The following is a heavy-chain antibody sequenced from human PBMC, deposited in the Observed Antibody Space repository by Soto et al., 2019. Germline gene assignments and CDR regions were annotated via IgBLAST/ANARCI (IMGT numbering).Heavy chain of an antibody. CDR1: GGSVSSGSYY. CDR3: ARAHARNHLRYFDWEAYGMDV. D-gene: IGHD3-9*01. CDR2: IYYSGST. V-gene: IGHV4-61*01. Sequence: SETLSLTCTVSGGSVSSGSYYWSWIRQPPGKGLEWIGYIYYSGSTNYNPSLKSRVTISVDTSKNQFSLKLSSVTAADTAVYYCARAHARNHLRYFDWEAYGMDVWGQGTTVTVSS. J-gene: IGHJ6*02.